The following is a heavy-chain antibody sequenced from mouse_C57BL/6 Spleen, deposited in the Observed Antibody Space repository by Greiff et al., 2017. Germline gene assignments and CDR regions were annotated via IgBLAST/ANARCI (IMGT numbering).Heavy chain of an antibody. J-gene: IGHJ2*01. CDR3: PRGEGIDC. CDR2: IDPETGGT. Sequence: VQLQQSGAELVRPGASVTLSCKASGYTFTDYEMHWVKQTPVHGLEWIGAIDPETGGTAYNQKFKGKAILTADKASSTAYMELRSRTSEDSTVYYCPRGEGIDCRGQGTLSQSPQ. V-gene: IGHV1-15*01. CDR1: GYTFTDYE. D-gene: IGHD3-3*01.